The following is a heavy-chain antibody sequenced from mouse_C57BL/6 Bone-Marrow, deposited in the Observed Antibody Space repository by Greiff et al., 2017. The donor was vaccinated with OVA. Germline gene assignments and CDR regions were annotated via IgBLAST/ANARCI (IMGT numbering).Heavy chain of an antibody. CDR1: GYTFTDYY. J-gene: IGHJ3*01. CDR3: ARKGYGYDSAWFAY. Sequence: QVQLQQSGAELVRPGASVKLSCKASGYTFTDYYINWVKQRPGQGLEWIARFYPGSGNTYYNEKFKGKATLTAEKSSSTAYMQLSSLTSEDSAVYFCARKGYGYDSAWFAYWGQGTLVTVSA. CDR2: FYPGSGNT. D-gene: IGHD2-2*01. V-gene: IGHV1-76*01.